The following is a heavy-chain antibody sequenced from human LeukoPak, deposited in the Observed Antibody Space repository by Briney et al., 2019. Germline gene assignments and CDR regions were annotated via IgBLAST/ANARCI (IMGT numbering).Heavy chain of an antibody. CDR2: ISYDGSNK. J-gene: IGHJ4*02. CDR1: GFTFSSYG. V-gene: IGHV3-30*18. CDR3: AKVVYYGSGSLGGFDY. D-gene: IGHD3-10*01. Sequence: GRSLRLSCAASGFTFSSYGMHWVRQAPGKGLEWVAVISYDGSNKYYADSVKGRFTSSRDNSKNTLYLQMNSLRAEDTAVYYCAKVVYYGSGSLGGFDYWGQGTLVTVSS.